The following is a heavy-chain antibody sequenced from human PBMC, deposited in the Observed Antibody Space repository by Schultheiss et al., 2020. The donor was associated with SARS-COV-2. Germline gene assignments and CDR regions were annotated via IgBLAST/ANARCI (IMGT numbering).Heavy chain of an antibody. V-gene: IGHV3-21*01. D-gene: IGHD3-10*01. CDR3: ARRTTGEISALDY. J-gene: IGHJ4*02. Sequence: GGSLRLSCAASGFTFSSYWMHWVRRAPGKGLVWVSSISSSSSHIYYADSVKGRFTISRDNAKNSVYLQMYSLRVEDTAVYYCARRTTGEISALDYWGQGALVTVSS. CDR1: GFTFSSYW. CDR2: ISSSSSHI.